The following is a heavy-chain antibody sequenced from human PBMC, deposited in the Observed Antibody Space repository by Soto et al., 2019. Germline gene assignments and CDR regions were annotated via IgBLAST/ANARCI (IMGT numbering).Heavy chain of an antibody. CDR1: GFTFSSYG. V-gene: IGHV3-30*18. Sequence: VGSLRLSCAASGFTFSSYGMHWVRQAPGKGLEWVAVISYDGSNKYYADSVKGRFTISRDNSKNTLYLQMNSLRAEDTAVYYCAKEGVQWLVLSFDYWGQGTLVTVSS. CDR3: AKEGVQWLVLSFDY. J-gene: IGHJ4*02. CDR2: ISYDGSNK. D-gene: IGHD6-19*01.